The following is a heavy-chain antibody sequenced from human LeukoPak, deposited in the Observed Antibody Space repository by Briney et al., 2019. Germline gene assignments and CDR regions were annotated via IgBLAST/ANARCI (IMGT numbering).Heavy chain of an antibody. CDR1: AFTFSSYA. V-gene: IGHV3-23*01. D-gene: IGHD4-17*01. CDR3: ARGAYGDYDS. Sequence: GGSLRLSCAASAFTFSSYAMSWVRQAPGKGLEWVSAISSGADSTYYADSVQGRFTIARDNSKNPLYMQMRGLRDEDTAVYFCARGAYGDYDSWGQGTLVTVS. CDR2: ISSGADST. J-gene: IGHJ5*01.